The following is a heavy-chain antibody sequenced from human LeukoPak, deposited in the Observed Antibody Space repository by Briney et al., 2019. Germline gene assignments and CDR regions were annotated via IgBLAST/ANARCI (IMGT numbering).Heavy chain of an antibody. D-gene: IGHD6-19*01. J-gene: IGHJ4*02. CDR1: GFTFSSYG. CDR3: AKLPIAVAVMGDY. V-gene: IGHV3-30*18. CDR2: ISYDGSNK. Sequence: PGGSLRLSCAASGFTFSSYGMHWVRQAPGKGLEWVAVISYDGSNKYYADSVKGRFTISRDNSKNTLYLQMNSLRAEDTAVYYCAKLPIAVAVMGDYWGQGTLVTVSS.